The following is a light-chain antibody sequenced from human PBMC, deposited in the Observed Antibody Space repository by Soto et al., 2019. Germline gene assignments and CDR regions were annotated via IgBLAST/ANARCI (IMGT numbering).Light chain of an antibody. V-gene: IGLV2-11*01. Sequence: LTQPRSMSASPGQSVTISCTGTSSDIGGYNYVSWYQQHPGKAPKLMIYDVSKRPSGVPDRFSGSKSGNTASLTISGLQAEDEADYYCCSYAGGYTFHVRFGGGTKVTV. CDR1: SSDIGGYNY. CDR2: DVS. J-gene: IGLJ2*01. CDR3: CSYAGGYTFHVR.